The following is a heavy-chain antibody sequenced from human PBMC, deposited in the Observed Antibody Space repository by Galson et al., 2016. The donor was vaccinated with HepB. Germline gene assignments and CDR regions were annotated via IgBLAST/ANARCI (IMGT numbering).Heavy chain of an antibody. D-gene: IGHD6-19*01. CDR2: VWYDGDIR. J-gene: IGHJ5*02. Sequence: SLRLSCAASGFTFRNYGMHWVRQAPGKGLEWVAVVWYDGDIRYYTDSVKGRFIISRDNFKNTLSLHMNSLRAEDTAVYYCARGISLPGAGGKFNWFDHWGQGTPVTVSS. CDR3: ARGISLPGAGGKFNWFDH. V-gene: IGHV3-33*01. CDR1: GFTFRNYG.